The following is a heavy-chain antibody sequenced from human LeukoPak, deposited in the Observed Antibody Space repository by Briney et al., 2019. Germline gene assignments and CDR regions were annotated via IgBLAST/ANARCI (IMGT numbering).Heavy chain of an antibody. D-gene: IGHD3-22*01. CDR3: ARVGGYPDY. CDR2: IWYDGSNK. Sequence: GGSLRLSCAASGFTFSSYWMSWVRQAPGKGLEWVAVIWYDGSNKYYADSVKGRFTISRDNSKNTQYLQMNSLRAEDTAVYYCARVGGYPDYWGQGTLVTVSS. V-gene: IGHV3-33*08. CDR1: GFTFSSYW. J-gene: IGHJ4*02.